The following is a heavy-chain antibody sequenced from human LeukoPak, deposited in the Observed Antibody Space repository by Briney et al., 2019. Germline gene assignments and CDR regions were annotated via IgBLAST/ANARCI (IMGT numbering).Heavy chain of an antibody. CDR3: ARDKTIVVVYGMDV. V-gene: IGHV3-30*03. CDR1: GFTFSSYG. Sequence: AGGSLRLSCAASGFTFSSYGVHWVRQAPGKGLEWVAVISYDGSNEYYADSVKGRFTISRDNSKNTLYLQMNSLRAEDTAVYHCARDKTIVVVYGMDVWGQGTTVTVSS. D-gene: IGHD2-15*01. J-gene: IGHJ6*02. CDR2: ISYDGSNE.